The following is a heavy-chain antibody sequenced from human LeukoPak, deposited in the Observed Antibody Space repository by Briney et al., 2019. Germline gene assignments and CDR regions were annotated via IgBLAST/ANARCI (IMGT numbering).Heavy chain of an antibody. D-gene: IGHD3-3*01. Sequence: SETLSLTCAVYGGSFSGYYWRWIRQPPGKGLEWLVEINHSGSNNYKPSLKSRVTRSVDTYKSQFSLKLSSVTAADTAVYYCARGRFYDVWSGYNQAYYFDYWGQGTLVTVSS. V-gene: IGHV4-34*01. CDR3: ARGRFYDVWSGYNQAYYFDY. CDR1: GGSFSGYY. CDR2: INHSGSN. J-gene: IGHJ4*02.